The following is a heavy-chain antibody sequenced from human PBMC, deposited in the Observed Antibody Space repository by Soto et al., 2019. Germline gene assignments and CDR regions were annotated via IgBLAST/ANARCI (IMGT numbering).Heavy chain of an antibody. J-gene: IGHJ5*02. CDR2: FDPEDGET. CDR1: GYTLTELS. Sequence: ASVKVSCKVSGYTLTELSMHWVRQAPGKGLEWMGGFDPEDGETIYAQKFQGRVTMTEDTSTDTAYMELSSLRSEDTAVYFCGTDRRWVRVRWLEPWGQGTLVSVSS. D-gene: IGHD3-10*01. CDR3: GTDRRWVRVRWLEP. V-gene: IGHV1-24*01.